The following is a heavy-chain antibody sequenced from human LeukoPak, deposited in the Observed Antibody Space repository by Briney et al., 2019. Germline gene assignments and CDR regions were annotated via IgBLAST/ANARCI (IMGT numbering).Heavy chain of an antibody. Sequence: PGGSLRLSCTVSGFTVSSNSMSWVRQAPGKGLEWVSFIYSDNTHYSDSVKGRFTISRDNSKNTLYLQMNSLRAEDTAVYYCAVSERATAAGVDYWGQGTLVTVSS. CDR1: GFTVSSNS. D-gene: IGHD6-13*01. J-gene: IGHJ4*02. CDR2: IYSDNT. CDR3: AVSERATAAGVDY. V-gene: IGHV3-53*01.